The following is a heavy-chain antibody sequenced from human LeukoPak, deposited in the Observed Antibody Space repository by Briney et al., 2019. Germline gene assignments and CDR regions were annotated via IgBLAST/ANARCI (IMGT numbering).Heavy chain of an antibody. CDR1: GGSIRSSYYY. V-gene: IGHV4-39*01. Sequence: SETLSLTCTVSGGSIRSSYYYWGWIRQPPGKGLEWIGSIYDSGSTYYNPSLKSRVTISVDTSKNQFSLKLSSVTAADTAVYYCARRVDIVVVVDDVLAPLNNWFDPWGQGTLVTVSS. CDR3: ARRVDIVVVVDDVLAPLNNWFDP. CDR2: IYDSGST. D-gene: IGHD2-15*01. J-gene: IGHJ5*02.